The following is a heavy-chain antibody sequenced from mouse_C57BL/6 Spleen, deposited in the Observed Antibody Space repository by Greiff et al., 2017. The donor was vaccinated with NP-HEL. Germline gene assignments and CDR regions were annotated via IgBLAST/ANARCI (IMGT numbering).Heavy chain of an antibody. Sequence: VQLQQPGAELVRPGTSVKLSCKASGYTFTSYWMHWVKQRPGQGLEWIGVIDPSDSYTNYNQKFKGKATLTVDTSSSTAYMQLSSLTSEDSAVYYCARAHGSSSWFAYWGQGTLVTVSA. CDR3: ARAHGSSSWFAY. CDR2: IDPSDSYT. J-gene: IGHJ3*01. D-gene: IGHD1-1*01. CDR1: GYTFTSYW. V-gene: IGHV1-59*01.